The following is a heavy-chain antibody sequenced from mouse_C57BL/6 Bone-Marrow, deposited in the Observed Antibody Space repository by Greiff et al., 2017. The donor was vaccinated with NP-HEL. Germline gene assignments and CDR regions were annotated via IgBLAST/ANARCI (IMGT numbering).Heavy chain of an antibody. CDR2: ISSGSSTI. Sequence: DVMLVESGGGLVKPGGSLKLSCAASGFTFSDYGMHWVRQAPEKGLEWVAYISSGSSTIYYADPVKGRFTISRDNAKNTLFLQMTSLRSEDTAMYYCARPVYYGSSYASFAYWGQGTLVTVSA. J-gene: IGHJ3*01. D-gene: IGHD1-1*01. V-gene: IGHV5-17*01. CDR1: GFTFSDYG. CDR3: ARPVYYGSSYASFAY.